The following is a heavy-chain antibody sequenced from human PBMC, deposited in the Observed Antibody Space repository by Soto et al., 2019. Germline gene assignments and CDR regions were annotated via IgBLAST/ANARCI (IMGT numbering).Heavy chain of an antibody. CDR3: VGGQYYFDY. D-gene: IGHD3-10*01. CDR2: ISYDGSNK. CDR1: GFPFTTYG. J-gene: IGHJ4*02. V-gene: IGHV3-30*03. Sequence: QVQLVESGGGVVQPGRSLRLSCAASGFPFTTYGMHWVREGPGKGLEWVAVISYDGSNKHYADSVKGRFTISRDNSKNTLYLQMNSLRPEDTALYYGVGGQYYFDYRGQGTLVTVSS.